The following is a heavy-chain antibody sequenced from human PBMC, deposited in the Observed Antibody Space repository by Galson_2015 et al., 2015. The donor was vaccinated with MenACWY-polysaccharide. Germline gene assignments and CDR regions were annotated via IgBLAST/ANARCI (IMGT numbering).Heavy chain of an antibody. Sequence: SVKVSCKASGYTFTSSDINWVRQATGQGPEWMGWMNPNSGNTGYAQKFRGRVTMTRDTSISTAYMELSSLRSEDTAVYYCARGHKSHFSETSCYTFQHWSQATLSTVTS. J-gene: IGHJ1*01. V-gene: IGHV1-8*01. D-gene: IGHD2-2*02. CDR2: MNPNSGNT. CDR3: ARGHKSHFSETSCYTFQH. CDR1: GYTFTSSD.